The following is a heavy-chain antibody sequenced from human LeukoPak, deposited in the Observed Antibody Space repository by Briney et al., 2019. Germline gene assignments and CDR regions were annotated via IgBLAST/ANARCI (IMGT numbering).Heavy chain of an antibody. Sequence: ASVKVSCKASGYTFSSYYMHWVRQAPGKGLEWMGGFDPEDGETIYAQKFQGRVTMTEDTSTDTAYMELSSLRSEDTAVYYCATTPYYQGAFDIWGQGTMVTVSS. J-gene: IGHJ3*02. CDR2: FDPEDGET. CDR3: ATTPYYQGAFDI. D-gene: IGHD3-22*01. V-gene: IGHV1-24*01. CDR1: GYTFSSYY.